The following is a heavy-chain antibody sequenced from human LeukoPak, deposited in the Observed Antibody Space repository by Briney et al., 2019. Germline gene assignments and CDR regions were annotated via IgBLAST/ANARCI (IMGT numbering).Heavy chain of an antibody. V-gene: IGHV3-30*03. CDR1: GFTFGSYG. CDR3: ARMFVSYAMDV. J-gene: IGHJ6*04. D-gene: IGHD3-10*02. CDR2: ISYDGGSK. Sequence: GGSLRLSCAASGFTFGSYGMHWVRQAPGKGLEWVALISYDGGSKYYADSVKGRFTISRDNSKSTLNLQMNSLRAGDTAVYYCARMFVSYAMDVWGEGTTVTVSS.